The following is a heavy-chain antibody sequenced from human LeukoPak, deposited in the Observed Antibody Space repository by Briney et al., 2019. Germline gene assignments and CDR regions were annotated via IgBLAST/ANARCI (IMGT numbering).Heavy chain of an antibody. CDR1: GFTFSSYS. J-gene: IGHJ4*02. CDR3: ARGLTYYDFWSGYCLDY. Sequence: GGSLRLSCAASGFTFSSYSMNWVRQAPGKGLEWVSSISSSSSYIYYADSVKGRFTISRDNAKNSLYLQMNSLRAEDTAAYYCARGLTYYDFWSGYCLDYWGQGTLVTVSS. CDR2: ISSSSSYI. V-gene: IGHV3-21*01. D-gene: IGHD3-3*01.